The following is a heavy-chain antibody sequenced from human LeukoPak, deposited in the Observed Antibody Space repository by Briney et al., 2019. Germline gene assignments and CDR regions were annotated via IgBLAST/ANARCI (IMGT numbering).Heavy chain of an antibody. CDR3: TTDRVFGWFKFGYYHFDY. J-gene: IGHJ4*02. CDR2: IKSKTDGGTT. Sequence: GGSLRLSCAASGFTFCNAWMSWVRQAPGKGLEWVGRIKSKTDGGTTDYAAPVKGRFTISRDDSKNTLYLQMNSLKTEDTAVYYCTTDRVFGWFKFGYYHFDYWGQGTLVTVSS. D-gene: IGHD3-22*01. CDR1: GFTFCNAW. V-gene: IGHV3-15*01.